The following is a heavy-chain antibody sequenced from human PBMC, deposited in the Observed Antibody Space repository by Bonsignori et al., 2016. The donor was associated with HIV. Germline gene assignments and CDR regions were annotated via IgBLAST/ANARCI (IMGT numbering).Heavy chain of an antibody. CDR3: ASLYCTNGVCHDY. Sequence: GESLKISCAASGFTVSSNYMSWVRQAPGKGLEWVSVIYSGGSTYYADSVKGRFTISRDNSKNTLYLQMNSLRAEDTAVYYCASLYCTNGVCHDYWGQGTLVTVSS. CDR1: GFTVSSNY. D-gene: IGHD2-8*01. J-gene: IGHJ4*02. CDR2: IYSGGST. V-gene: IGHV3-53*01.